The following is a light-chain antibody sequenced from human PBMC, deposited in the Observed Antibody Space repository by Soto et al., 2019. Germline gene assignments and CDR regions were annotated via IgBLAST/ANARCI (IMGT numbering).Light chain of an antibody. V-gene: IGKV3-15*01. CDR1: QSVGSK. Sequence: EVVMTQSPATLSVSPGERATLSCRASQSVGSKLAWYQQKPGQAPRLLIFDAFTRATGIPARFSGSGSGTEFTLFISSLQSEAFAVYYCQQYNTWPPLTFGGGTKVEI. J-gene: IGKJ4*01. CDR3: QQYNTWPPLT. CDR2: DAF.